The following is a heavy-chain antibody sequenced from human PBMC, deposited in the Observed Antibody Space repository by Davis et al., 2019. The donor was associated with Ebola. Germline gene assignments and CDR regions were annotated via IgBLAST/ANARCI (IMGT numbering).Heavy chain of an antibody. Sequence: GESLKISCAASGFTFSTYAMTWVRQAPGKGLAWVSTITGSGVRTYYADSVKGRFTISRDVSKNTVSLQMNSLRADDTAVYYCAREGVSSGRAGSFDYWGQGVLVTVSS. J-gene: IGHJ4*02. CDR3: AREGVSSGRAGSFDY. V-gene: IGHV3-23*01. D-gene: IGHD6-19*01. CDR2: ITGSGVRT. CDR1: GFTFSTYA.